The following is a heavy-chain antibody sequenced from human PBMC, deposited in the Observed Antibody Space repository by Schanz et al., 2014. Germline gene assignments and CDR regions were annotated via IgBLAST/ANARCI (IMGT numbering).Heavy chain of an antibody. D-gene: IGHD1-7*01. J-gene: IGHJ6*02. CDR3: AREYKWNYNDYYDMDV. CDR2: ISYDGGNK. CDR1: GFTFSDYA. V-gene: IGHV3-30*04. Sequence: VQLVESGGGVVQPGRSLRLSCAASGFTFSDYALHWVRQAPGKGLEWVALISYDGGNKYYADSVKGRFTISRDNSKNTLYLQMNSLRAEDTAVYYCAREYKWNYNDYYDMDVWGQGTTVTVSS.